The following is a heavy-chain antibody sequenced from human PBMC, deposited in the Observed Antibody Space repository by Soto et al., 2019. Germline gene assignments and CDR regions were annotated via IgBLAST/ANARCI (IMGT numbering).Heavy chain of an antibody. J-gene: IGHJ6*02. D-gene: IGHD3-10*01. CDR1: GGSISSSSYY. V-gene: IGHV4-39*01. CDR3: ARVGSNYVGMDV. Sequence: SETLSLTCTVSGGSISSSSYYWGWIRQPPGKGLEWIGSIYYSGSTYYNPSLKSRVTISVDTSKNQFSLKLSSVTAADTAVYYCARVGSNYVGMDVWGQGTTVTVSS. CDR2: IYYSGST.